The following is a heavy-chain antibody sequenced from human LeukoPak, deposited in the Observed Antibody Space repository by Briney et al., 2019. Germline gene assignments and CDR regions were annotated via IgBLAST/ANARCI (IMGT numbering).Heavy chain of an antibody. J-gene: IGHJ6*02. D-gene: IGHD2-2*01. CDR1: GFTFSSYA. CDR3: AKDPMYCSSTSCYYYYGMDV. Sequence: RRSLRLSCAASGFTFSSYAMHWVRQAPGKGLEWVAVISYDGSNKYYADSVKGRFTISRDNSKNTLYLQMNSLRAEDTAVYYCAKDPMYCSSTSCYYYYGMDVWGQGTTVTVSS. V-gene: IGHV3-30-3*01. CDR2: ISYDGSNK.